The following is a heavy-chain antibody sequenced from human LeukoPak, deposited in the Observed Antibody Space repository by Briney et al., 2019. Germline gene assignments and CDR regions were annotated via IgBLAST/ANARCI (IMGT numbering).Heavy chain of an antibody. J-gene: IGHJ3*02. V-gene: IGHV1-18*01. CDR2: ISAYNGNT. CDR3: ARGGPVGATRNDAFDI. CDR1: GYTFTSFG. Sequence: ASVTVSCKASGYTFTSFGISWVRQAPGQGLEWMGWISAYNGNTNYAQKLQGRVTMTTDTSTSTAYMELRSLRSDDTAVYYCARGGPVGATRNDAFDIWGQGTMVTVSS. D-gene: IGHD1-26*01.